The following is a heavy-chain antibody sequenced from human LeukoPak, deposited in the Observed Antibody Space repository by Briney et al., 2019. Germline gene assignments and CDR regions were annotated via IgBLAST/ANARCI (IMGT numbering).Heavy chain of an antibody. CDR1: GFTFSSYA. V-gene: IGHV3-23*01. J-gene: IGHJ4*02. CDR2: LSGGSSTT. D-gene: IGHD3-22*01. Sequence: PGGSLRLSCAASGFTFSSYAMIWVRQAPGKGLEWVSTLSGGSSTTYYADSVKGRFTISRDNSKNTLSLQTNSLRAEDTAVYYCAKTGSVGMIANSLDYWGQGTLVTVSS. CDR3: AKTGSVGMIANSLDY.